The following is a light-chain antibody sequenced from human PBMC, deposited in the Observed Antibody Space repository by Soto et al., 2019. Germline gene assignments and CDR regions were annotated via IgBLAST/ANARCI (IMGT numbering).Light chain of an antibody. J-gene: IGKJ1*01. Sequence: EIVLTQSPGTLSLSPGERATLSCRASQSVSSTYLAWYQQKPGQAPRLLIYGASTRATGIPDRFSGSGSGTDFTLTIRRLEPEDFAVYYCQQWGSSSWTFGHGTKVEIK. V-gene: IGKV3-20*01. CDR1: QSVSSTY. CDR2: GAS. CDR3: QQWGSSSWT.